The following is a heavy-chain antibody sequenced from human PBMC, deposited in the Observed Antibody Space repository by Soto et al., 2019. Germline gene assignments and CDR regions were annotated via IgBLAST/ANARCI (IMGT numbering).Heavy chain of an antibody. V-gene: IGHV3-33*01. D-gene: IGHD2-15*01. CDR3: ARDRALGGSTTRDYYYYYGMDV. CDR2: IWNDGSNK. Sequence: PGGSLRLSCAASGFTFSSYGMHWVRQAPGKGLEWVAVIWNDGSNKYYADSVKGRFTISRDNSKNTLYLQMNSLRAEDTAVYYCARDRALGGSTTRDYYYYYGMDVWGQGTTVTVSS. J-gene: IGHJ6*02. CDR1: GFTFSSYG.